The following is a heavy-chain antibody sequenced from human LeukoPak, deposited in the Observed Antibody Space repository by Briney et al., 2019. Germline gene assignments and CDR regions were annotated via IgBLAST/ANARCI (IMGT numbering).Heavy chain of an antibody. V-gene: IGHV3-48*04. D-gene: IGHD2-2*01. Sequence: QTGGSLRLSCEASGFTFSNKVMTWVRQAPGKGLEWVSYISSSSSTIYYADSVKGRFTISRDNAKNSLYLQMNSLRAEDTAVYYCARVIRGGYCSSTSCDYYYYMDVWGKGTTVTVSS. J-gene: IGHJ6*03. CDR2: ISSSSSTI. CDR3: ARVIRGGYCSSTSCDYYYYMDV. CDR1: GFTFSNKV.